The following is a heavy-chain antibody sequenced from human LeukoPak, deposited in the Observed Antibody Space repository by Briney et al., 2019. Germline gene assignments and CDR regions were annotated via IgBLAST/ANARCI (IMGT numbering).Heavy chain of an antibody. Sequence: GGSLRLSCAASGFTFSSYGMHWVRQAPGKGLEWVAFIRYDGSNEYYADSVKGRFTISRDNSKNTLYLQMNSLRAADTAVYYCASYSNYVSYWGQGTLVTVSS. V-gene: IGHV3-30*02. J-gene: IGHJ4*02. D-gene: IGHD4-11*01. CDR3: ASYSNYVSY. CDR2: IRYDGSNE. CDR1: GFTFSSYG.